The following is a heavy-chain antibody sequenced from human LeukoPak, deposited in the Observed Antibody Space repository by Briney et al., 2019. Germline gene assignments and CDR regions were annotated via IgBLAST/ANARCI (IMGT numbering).Heavy chain of an antibody. V-gene: IGHV3-7*01. D-gene: IGHD3-22*01. CDR2: IKQDGSEK. J-gene: IGHJ4*02. Sequence: GGSLRLSCAASGFTFSSYAMSWVRRAPGKGLEWVANIKQDGSEKYYVDSVKGRFTISRDNAKNSLYLQMNSLRAEDTAVYYCARDQGYYYDSSGLLDYWGQGTLVTVSS. CDR1: GFTFSSYA. CDR3: ARDQGYYYDSSGLLDY.